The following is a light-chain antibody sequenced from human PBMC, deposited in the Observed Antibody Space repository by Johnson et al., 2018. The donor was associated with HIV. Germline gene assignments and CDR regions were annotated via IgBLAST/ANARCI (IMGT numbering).Light chain of an antibody. V-gene: IGLV1-51*02. CDR3: ATRDSSLGAHYV. J-gene: IGLJ1*01. CDR1: SSNIGNNY. Sequence: QSVLTQPPSVSAAPGQKVTISCSGSSSNIGNNYVSWYQQLPGTAPKLLIYEKNKRPSGIPDRFSASKSGTSATMDITGLPTGDEADYYCATRDSSLGAHYVFGTGTKVTVL. CDR2: EKN.